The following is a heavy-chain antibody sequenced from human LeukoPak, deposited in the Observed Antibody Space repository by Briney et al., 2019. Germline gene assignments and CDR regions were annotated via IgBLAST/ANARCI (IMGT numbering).Heavy chain of an antibody. J-gene: IGHJ4*02. CDR2: ISYDGSDK. D-gene: IGHD5-12*01. CDR3: ARIFGRDGYNLFDY. CDR1: GLIFSDYA. V-gene: IGHV3-30-3*01. Sequence: PGGSLRLSCAATGLIFSDYAMHWVRQAPGKGLEWLAVISYDGSDKSSADGSKKNYADSVKGRFTISRDNSKNTVFLEMNSLRAEDTAVYYCARIFGRDGYNLFDYWGQGTLVTVSS.